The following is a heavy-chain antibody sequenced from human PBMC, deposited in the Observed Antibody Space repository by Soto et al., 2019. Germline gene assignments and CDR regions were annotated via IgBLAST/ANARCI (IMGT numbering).Heavy chain of an antibody. CDR1: GYTFTSYA. CDR2: INAGNGNT. D-gene: IGHD2-21*01. Sequence: QVQLVQSGAEVKKPGASVKVSCKASGYTFTSYAMHWVRQAPGQRLEWMGWINAGNGNTKYSQKFQGRVTITRDTSASTAYMELSSLRSEDTAVYYCARERNSWAGWCYWGQGTLVTVSS. CDR3: ARERNSWAGWCY. V-gene: IGHV1-3*01. J-gene: IGHJ4*02.